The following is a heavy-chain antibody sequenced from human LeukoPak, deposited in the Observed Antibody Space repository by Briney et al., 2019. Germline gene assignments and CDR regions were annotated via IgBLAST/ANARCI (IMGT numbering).Heavy chain of an antibody. Sequence: SVKVSCKASGGTFSSYAISWVRQAPGQGLEWMGGIIPIFGTANYAQKFQGRVTITADESTSTAYMELSSLRSEDTAVYYCARVARGEESPYYYYYCMDVWGKGTTVTVSS. CDR2: IIPIFGTA. D-gene: IGHD3-10*01. CDR3: ARVARGEESPYYYYYCMDV. J-gene: IGHJ6*03. CDR1: GGTFSSYA. V-gene: IGHV1-69*13.